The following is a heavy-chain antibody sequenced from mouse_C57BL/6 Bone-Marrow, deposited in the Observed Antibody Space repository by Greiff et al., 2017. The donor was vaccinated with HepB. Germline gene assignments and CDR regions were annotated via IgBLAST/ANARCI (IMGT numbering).Heavy chain of an antibody. CDR2: IYPRSGNT. CDR1: GYTFTSYG. D-gene: IGHD1-1*01. Sequence: QVQLQQSGAELARPGASVKLSCKASGYTFTSYGISWVKQRTGQGLEWIGEIYPRSGNTYYNEKFKGKATLTADKSSSTEYMELRSLTSEDSAVYFYAIDYYGSNYLFAYWGQGTLVTVSA. V-gene: IGHV1-81*01. CDR3: AIDYYGSNYLFAY. J-gene: IGHJ3*01.